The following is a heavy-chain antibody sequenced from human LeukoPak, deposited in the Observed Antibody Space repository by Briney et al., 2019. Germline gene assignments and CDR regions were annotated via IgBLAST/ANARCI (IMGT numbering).Heavy chain of an antibody. CDR3: VRDQGAAGDY. CDR1: GFTFSKYW. CDR2: IDQDGSEN. V-gene: IGHV3-7*01. J-gene: IGHJ4*02. Sequence: GGSLRLSCAASGFTFSKYWMTWVRQATGKGLEWVANIDQDGSENFYVDSVKGRFTISRDNAKNSLYLQMNSLRLDDTALYYCVRDQGAAGDYWGQGTLVTVSS. D-gene: IGHD6-13*01.